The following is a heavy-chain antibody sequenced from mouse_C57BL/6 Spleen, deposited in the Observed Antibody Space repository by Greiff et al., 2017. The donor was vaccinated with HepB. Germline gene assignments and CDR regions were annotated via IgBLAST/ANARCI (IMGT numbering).Heavy chain of an antibody. D-gene: IGHD1-1*01. CDR3: ARDYYYGSGNYFDY. J-gene: IGHJ2*01. Sequence: DVQLQESGPGLVKPSQTVFLTCTVTGISITTGNYRWSWIRQFPGNKLEWIGYIYYSGTITYNPSLTSRTTITRDTPKNQFFLEMNSLTAEDTATYYCARDYYYGSGNYFDYWGQGTTLTVSS. CDR1: GISITTGNYR. CDR2: IYYSGTI. V-gene: IGHV3-5*01.